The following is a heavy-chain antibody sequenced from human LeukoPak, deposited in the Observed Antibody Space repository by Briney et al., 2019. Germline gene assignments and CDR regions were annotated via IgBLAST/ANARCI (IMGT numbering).Heavy chain of an antibody. D-gene: IGHD2-2*01. CDR2: INPNSGGT. J-gene: IGHJ4*02. Sequence: ASVKVSCKASGYTFTGYFIHWVRQAPGQGLEWMGWINPNSGGTNYAQKFQGRVTMTRDTSISTAYMELSRLRSDDTAVYYCATGIVVVPTAKVPEYWGQGTLVTVSP. CDR1: GYTFTGYF. CDR3: ATGIVVVPTAKVPEY. V-gene: IGHV1-2*02.